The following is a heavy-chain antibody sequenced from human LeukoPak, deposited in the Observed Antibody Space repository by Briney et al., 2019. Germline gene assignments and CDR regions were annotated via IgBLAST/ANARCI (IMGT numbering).Heavy chain of an antibody. J-gene: IGHJ4*02. Sequence: GGSLRLSCAASGFTLSSYSMNWVRQAPGKGLEWVSYIRSSSSPIYYADSVKGRFTISRDNAKNSLYLQMNSLRDEDTAIYYCTRDPHALDYWGQGTLVTVSS. CDR3: TRDPHALDY. CDR2: IRSSSSPI. CDR1: GFTLSSYS. V-gene: IGHV3-48*02.